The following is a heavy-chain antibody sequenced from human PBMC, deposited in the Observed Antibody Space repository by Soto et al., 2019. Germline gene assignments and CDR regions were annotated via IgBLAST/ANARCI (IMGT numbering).Heavy chain of an antibody. Sequence: QVQLVQSGAEVKKPGSSVKVSCKASGGTFSSYAISWVRQAPGQGLEWMGWISPLFGTANYAQKFQGRVTITADESTSKAYMELSSLRSEDTAVYYCARARIAVAGINYYYYGMDVWGQGTTVTVSS. CDR1: GGTFSSYA. V-gene: IGHV1-69*01. CDR2: ISPLFGTA. J-gene: IGHJ6*02. D-gene: IGHD6-19*01. CDR3: ARARIAVAGINYYYYGMDV.